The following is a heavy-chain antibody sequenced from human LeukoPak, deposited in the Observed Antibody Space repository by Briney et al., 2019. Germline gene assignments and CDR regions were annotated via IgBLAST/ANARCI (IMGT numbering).Heavy chain of an antibody. CDR3: AKLPYYDILTGYWRDYYYYYGMDA. D-gene: IGHD3-9*01. CDR2: INHSGST. V-gene: IGHV4-34*01. CDR1: GGSFSGYY. J-gene: IGHJ6*02. Sequence: SETLSLTCAVYGGSFSGYYWSWIRQPPGKGLEWIGEINHSGSTNYNPSLKSRVTISVDTSKNQFSLKLSSVTAAATAVYYCAKLPYYDILTGYWRDYYYYYGMDAWGQGTPVTVSS.